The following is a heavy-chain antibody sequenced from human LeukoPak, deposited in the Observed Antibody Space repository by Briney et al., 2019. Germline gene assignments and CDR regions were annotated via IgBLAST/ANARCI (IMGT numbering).Heavy chain of an antibody. V-gene: IGHV1-18*01. CDR3: ARVAAMVGFYEWFDP. CDR2: ISAYNGNT. CDR1: GYTFTSYG. Sequence: ASVKVSCKASGYTFTSYGISWVRQAPGQGLEWMGWISAYNGNTNYAQKLQGRVTMTTDTSTSTAYMELRSLRSDDTAVYYCARVAAMVGFYEWFDPWGQGTLVTVSS. D-gene: IGHD5-18*01. J-gene: IGHJ5*02.